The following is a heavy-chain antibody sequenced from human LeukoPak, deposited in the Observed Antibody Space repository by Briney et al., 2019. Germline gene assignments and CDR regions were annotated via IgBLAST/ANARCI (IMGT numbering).Heavy chain of an antibody. CDR3: AELGISMIGGV. Sequence: PGGSLRLSCAASGFTFSRYEMNWVRQAPGKGLEWVSYICSSGSTIYYADSVRGRFTISRDKAKNSLYLQMNSLRAEDTAVYYCAELGISMIGGVWGKGATVTISS. CDR1: GFTFSRYE. V-gene: IGHV3-48*03. J-gene: IGHJ6*04. D-gene: IGHD3-10*02. CDR2: ICSSGSTI.